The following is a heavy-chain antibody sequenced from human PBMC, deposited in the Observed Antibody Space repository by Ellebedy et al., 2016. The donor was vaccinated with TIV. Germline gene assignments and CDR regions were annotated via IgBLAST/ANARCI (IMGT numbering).Heavy chain of an antibody. D-gene: IGHD5-18*01. J-gene: IGHJ4*02. CDR2: IYHSGST. CDR3: ARDESSYGYHYFDY. V-gene: IGHV4-30-2*01. CDR1: GGSISSGGYS. Sequence: LRLSCAVSGGSISSGGYSWSWIRQPPGKGLEWIGYIYHSGSTYYNPSLKSRVTISVDRSKDQFSLKLSSVTAADTAVYYCARDESSYGYHYFDYWGQGTLVTVSS.